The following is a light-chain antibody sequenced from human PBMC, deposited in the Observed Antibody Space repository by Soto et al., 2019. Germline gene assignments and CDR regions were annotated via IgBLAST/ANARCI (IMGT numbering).Light chain of an antibody. Sequence: EVMMSLSLATLSVYPGERAILSRRASQSVSTFLAWFQQKPGQPPRLLIYNASNRTTGIPARFSGSGSGTDFTLTISSLEPEDFAVYYCQQRGDWPPITFGQGRRLAVK. CDR1: QSVSTF. V-gene: IGKV3-11*01. CDR2: NAS. J-gene: IGKJ5*01. CDR3: QQRGDWPPIT.